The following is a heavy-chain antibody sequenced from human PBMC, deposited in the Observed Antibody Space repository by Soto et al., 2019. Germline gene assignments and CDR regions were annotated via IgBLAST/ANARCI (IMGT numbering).Heavy chain of an antibody. CDR1: GFTFNDYY. Sequence: QVQLVESGGGLVKPGGSLRLSCAASGFTFNDYYMTWFSQAPGKGLEWVSCISTTGSYTNYADSVKGRFTVSRDNANNSMYLQMNSLRDEDTAVYYCARIVGARLNDYWGQGTLVTVSS. V-gene: IGHV3-11*05. CDR2: ISTTGSYT. CDR3: ARIVGARLNDY. J-gene: IGHJ4*02. D-gene: IGHD1-26*01.